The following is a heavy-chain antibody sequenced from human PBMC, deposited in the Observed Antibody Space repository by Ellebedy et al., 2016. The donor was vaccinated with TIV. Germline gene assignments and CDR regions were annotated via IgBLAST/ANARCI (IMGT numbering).Heavy chain of an antibody. CDR2: ISSNGGST. CDR3: SRGANGSYYAFDY. CDR1: GFTFSSYA. J-gene: IGHJ4*02. D-gene: IGHD1-26*01. Sequence: GESLKISCAASGFTFSSYAMHWVRQAPGKGLEYVSAISSNGGSTYYANSVKGRFTISRDNSKNTLYLQMGSLRAEDMAVYYCSRGANGSYYAFDYWGQGTLVTVSS. V-gene: IGHV3-64*01.